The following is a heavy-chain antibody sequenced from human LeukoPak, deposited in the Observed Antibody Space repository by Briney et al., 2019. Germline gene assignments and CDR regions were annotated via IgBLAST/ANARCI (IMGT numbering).Heavy chain of an antibody. J-gene: IGHJ4*02. CDR1: GFTFDDYG. D-gene: IGHD3-22*01. CDR3: ARAHDSSGYWLGLDY. V-gene: IGHV3-20*04. Sequence: PGGSLRLSCAASGFTFDDYGMSWVRQAPGKGLEWVSGINWNGGSTGYADSVKGRFTISRDNAKNSLYLQVSSLRAEDTAVYYCARAHDSSGYWLGLDYWGQGTLVTVSS. CDR2: INWNGGST.